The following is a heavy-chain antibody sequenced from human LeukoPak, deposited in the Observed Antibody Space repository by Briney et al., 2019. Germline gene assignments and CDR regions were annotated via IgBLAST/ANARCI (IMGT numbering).Heavy chain of an antibody. CDR1: GGSFSGYY. J-gene: IGHJ4*02. V-gene: IGHV4-34*01. CDR3: ARGRGRYFD. Sequence: PSETLSLTCAVYGGSFSGYYWSWIRQPPGKGLEWIGEINHSGSTNYNPSLKSRVTISVDTSKNQFSLKPSSVTAADTAVYYCARGRGRYFDWGQGTLVTVSS. D-gene: IGHD3-9*01. CDR2: INHSGST.